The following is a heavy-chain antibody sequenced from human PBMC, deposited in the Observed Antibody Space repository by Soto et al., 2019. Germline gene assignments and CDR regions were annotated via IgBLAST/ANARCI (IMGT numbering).Heavy chain of an antibody. V-gene: IGHV2-5*01. D-gene: IGHD6-6*01. CDR1: GISLSTSGVG. CDR3: ARGLATLPVFAFDV. CDR2: IYWNDDK. Sequence: QLTVKGSGPTLAKPTQTLTLTCSLSGISLSTSGVGLGWIRQTPGKALEWLALIYWNDDKHYTPSLKSRLTITKDTSKNQAVLTMTNMDPVDTATYYCARGLATLPVFAFDVWGQGTVVTVSS. J-gene: IGHJ3*01.